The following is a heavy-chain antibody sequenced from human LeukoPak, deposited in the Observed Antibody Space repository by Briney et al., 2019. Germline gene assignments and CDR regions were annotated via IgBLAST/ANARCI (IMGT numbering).Heavy chain of an antibody. Sequence: PSETLSLTCTVSGGSISSGDYYWSWIRQPPGKGLEWIGYIYYSGSTYYNPSLKSRVTISVDTSKNQFSLKLSSVTAADTAVYYCARENIAAAGTDWFHPWGQGTLVTVSS. CDR3: ARENIAAAGTDWFHP. CDR1: GGSISSGDYY. J-gene: IGHJ5*02. V-gene: IGHV4-30-4*01. CDR2: IYYSGST. D-gene: IGHD6-13*01.